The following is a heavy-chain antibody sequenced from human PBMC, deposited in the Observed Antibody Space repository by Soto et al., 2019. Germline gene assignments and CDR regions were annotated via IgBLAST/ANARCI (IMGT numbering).Heavy chain of an antibody. D-gene: IGHD6-19*01. Sequence: EVQLVESGGGLVKPGGSLRLSCAASGFTFSSYSMNWVRQAPGKGLEWVSSISSSSSYIYYADSVKGRFTISRDNAKNSLYLQMNSLRAEDTAVYYCAREAVAGHDAFDIWGQVTMVTVSS. CDR1: GFTFSSYS. J-gene: IGHJ3*02. CDR2: ISSSSSYI. V-gene: IGHV3-21*01. CDR3: AREAVAGHDAFDI.